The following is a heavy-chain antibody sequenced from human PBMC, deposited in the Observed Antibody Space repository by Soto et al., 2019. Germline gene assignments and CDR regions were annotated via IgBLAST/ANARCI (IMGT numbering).Heavy chain of an antibody. Sequence: QVQLQQWGAGLLKPSGTLSLTCAVYGGSFSGYYWSWIRQPPGKGLEWMGEINHRGVTNYKPPLRRRVTISVDTSKNQFSLQLKSVTAADTALYYCARFSGSYYYAMDVWGQGSTVTVSS. J-gene: IGHJ6*02. CDR3: ARFSGSYYYAMDV. D-gene: IGHD6-19*01. CDR2: INHRGVT. CDR1: GGSFSGYY. V-gene: IGHV4-34*01.